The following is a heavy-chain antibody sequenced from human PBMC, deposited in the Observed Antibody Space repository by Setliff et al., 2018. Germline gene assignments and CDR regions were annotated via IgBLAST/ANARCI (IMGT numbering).Heavy chain of an antibody. Sequence: PSETLSLTCTVSGGSISSYYWSWIRQPAGKGLEWIGHIDISGSANYNPSLRSRVTMSIDTSKNQFSLKLNSVTAADMAVYYCAREQWLDPPGYYYMDVWAKGTTVTVSS. D-gene: IGHD6-19*01. V-gene: IGHV4-4*07. CDR3: AREQWLDPPGYYYMDV. J-gene: IGHJ6*03. CDR2: IDISGSA. CDR1: GGSISSYY.